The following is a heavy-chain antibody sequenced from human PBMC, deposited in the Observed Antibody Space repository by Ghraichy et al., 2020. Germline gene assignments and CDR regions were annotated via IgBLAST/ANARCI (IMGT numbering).Heavy chain of an antibody. Sequence: GESLNISCKGSGYSFTSYWIGWVRQMPGKGLEWMGIIYPGDSDTRYSPSFQGQVTISADKSISTAYLQWSSLKASDTAMYYCARHGPGDDILTGYTQFDYWGQGTLVTVSS. V-gene: IGHV5-51*01. J-gene: IGHJ4*02. D-gene: IGHD3-9*01. CDR1: GYSFTSYW. CDR2: IYPGDSDT. CDR3: ARHGPGDDILTGYTQFDY.